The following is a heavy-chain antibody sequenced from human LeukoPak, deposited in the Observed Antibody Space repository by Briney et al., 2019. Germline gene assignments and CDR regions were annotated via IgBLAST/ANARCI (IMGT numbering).Heavy chain of an antibody. V-gene: IGHV3-30*18. CDR2: ISYDGSNI. Sequence: PGGSLRLSCAASGLTFSSHGMHWVRQAPGKGLEWVAVISYDGSNIYYADSVKGRFTISRDNSKNTLYLQMNSLRAEDTAVYYCAKVPGIAAAGPFDYWGQGTLVTVSS. D-gene: IGHD6-13*01. CDR1: GLTFSSHG. CDR3: AKVPGIAAAGPFDY. J-gene: IGHJ4*02.